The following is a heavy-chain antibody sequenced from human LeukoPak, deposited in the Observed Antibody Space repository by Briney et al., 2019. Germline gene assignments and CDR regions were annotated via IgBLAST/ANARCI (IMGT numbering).Heavy chain of an antibody. CDR2: IYTSGST. J-gene: IGHJ3*02. CDR3: ARYTAMVHAFDI. CDR1: GGSISSYY. Sequence: SGTLSPTCTVSGGSISSYYWSWIRQPAGKGLEWIGRIYTSGSTNYNPSLKSRVTMSVDTSKNQFSLKLSSVTAADTAVYYCARYTAMVHAFDIWGQGTMVTVSS. D-gene: IGHD5-18*01. V-gene: IGHV4-4*07.